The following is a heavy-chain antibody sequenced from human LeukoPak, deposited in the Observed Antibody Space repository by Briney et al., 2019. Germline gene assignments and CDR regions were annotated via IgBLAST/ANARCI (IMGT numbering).Heavy chain of an antibody. CDR3: AKDGLIGYCSSTSCPYYDYYMDV. D-gene: IGHD2-2*01. Sequence: GGSLRLSCAASGVTFSNYAMSWVRQAPGKGLEWLSGISGSGGSTYNVDSMKGRFTISRDNFQNTVYLQMNSLRAEDTAVYYCAKDGLIGYCSSTSCPYYDYYMDVWGKGTTVTVSS. CDR2: ISGSGGST. CDR1: GVTFSNYA. J-gene: IGHJ6*03. V-gene: IGHV3-23*01.